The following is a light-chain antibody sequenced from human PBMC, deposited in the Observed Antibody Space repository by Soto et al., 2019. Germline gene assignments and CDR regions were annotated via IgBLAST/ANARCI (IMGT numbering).Light chain of an antibody. CDR2: DET. V-gene: IGLV3-21*02. CDR3: QVWDSSDLII. CDR1: NIGIKS. Sequence: SYELTQPPSVSVAPGQTARITCGGNNIGIKSVHWYQLKPGQAPVLVVYDETERPSGIPERISGSNSGNTATLTISRVEAGDEADYYCQVWDSSDLIIFGGGTNLTVL. J-gene: IGLJ2*01.